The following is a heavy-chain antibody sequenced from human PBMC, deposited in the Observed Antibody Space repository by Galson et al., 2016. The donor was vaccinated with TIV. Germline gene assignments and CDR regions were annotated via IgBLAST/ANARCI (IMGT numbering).Heavy chain of an antibody. CDR3: ANDYGAGYFDH. Sequence: SETLSLTCNVSGDSISSSYWSWIRQPPGKGLEWIGFISSSGFSNYNPTLKSRVTMSVDASKKQISLRLSSVTAADTAVYFCANDYGAGYFDHWGQGVVVTVSS. CDR2: ISSSGFS. V-gene: IGHV4-4*08. D-gene: IGHD4-17*01. J-gene: IGHJ4*02. CDR1: GDSISSSY.